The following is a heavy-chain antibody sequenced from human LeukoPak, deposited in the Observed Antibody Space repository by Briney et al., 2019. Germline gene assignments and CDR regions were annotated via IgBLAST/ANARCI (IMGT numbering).Heavy chain of an antibody. CDR3: ARDVTIFGVVIMGEDWYFDL. J-gene: IGHJ2*01. CDR2: ISSSSSYI. Sequence: GGSLRLSCAASGFTFSSYSMNWVRQAPGKGLEWVSSISSSSSYIYYADSVKGRFTISRDNAKNSLYLQMNSLRAEDTAVYYCARDVTIFGVVIMGEDWYFDLWGRGTLVTVSS. V-gene: IGHV3-21*01. D-gene: IGHD3-3*01. CDR1: GFTFSSYS.